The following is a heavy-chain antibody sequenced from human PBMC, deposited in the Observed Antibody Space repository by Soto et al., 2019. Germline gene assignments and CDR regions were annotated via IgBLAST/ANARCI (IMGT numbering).Heavy chain of an antibody. V-gene: IGHV1-69*06. D-gene: IGHD1-26*01. CDR1: GGTFSTHA. CDR2: IIPIFGTA. CDR3: ARGWETVGTTTPFAY. J-gene: IGHJ4*02. Sequence: QVQLVQSGAEVKKPGSSVKVSCKASGGTFSTHAISWVQQAPGQGLEWMGGIIPIFGTANYAQKFQGRVTITADKSTSTAYMEVRSLRSEDTAVYYCARGWETVGTTTPFAYWGQGTLVTVSS.